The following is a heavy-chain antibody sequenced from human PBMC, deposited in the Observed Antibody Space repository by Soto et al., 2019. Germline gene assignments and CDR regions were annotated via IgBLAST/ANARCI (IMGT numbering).Heavy chain of an antibody. CDR1: GVSFSGYY. CDR3: GRGGYYYDSSGYYPTRNFDY. Sequence: SETLSLTCAVYGVSFSGYYWSWIRQPPGKGLEWIGEINHSGSTNYNPSLKSRVTISVDTSKNQFSMKLSSVTAADTAVYYCGRGGYYYDSSGYYPTRNFDYWGQGTLVTVSS. CDR2: INHSGST. D-gene: IGHD3-22*01. J-gene: IGHJ4*02. V-gene: IGHV4-34*01.